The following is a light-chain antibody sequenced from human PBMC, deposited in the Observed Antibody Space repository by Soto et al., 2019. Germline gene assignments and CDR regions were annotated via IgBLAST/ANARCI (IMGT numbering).Light chain of an antibody. CDR3: QTWGTAIHWV. CDR2: IDSDGSH. J-gene: IGLJ3*02. CDR1: GGHISYA. V-gene: IGLV4-69*01. Sequence: QPVLTQSPFASASLGASIKLTCTLSGGHISYAIAWYQQQPQKGPRFLMKIDSDGSHTRGDGIPDRFSGSTSGTEHYLTISSLQSDDEADYYCQTWGTAIHWVFGGGTKVTVL.